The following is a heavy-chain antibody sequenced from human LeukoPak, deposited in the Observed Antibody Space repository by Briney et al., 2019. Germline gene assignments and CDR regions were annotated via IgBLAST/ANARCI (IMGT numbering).Heavy chain of an antibody. Sequence: GGSLRLSCAASGLTFSSYGMHWVRQAPGKGLEWVAVIWYDGSNKYYADSVKGRFTISRDNAKNSLYLQMNSLRAEDTAVYYCARGGGWIQLWLQPFDYWGQGTLVTVSS. V-gene: IGHV3-33*01. D-gene: IGHD5-18*01. J-gene: IGHJ4*02. CDR2: IWYDGSNK. CDR1: GLTFSSYG. CDR3: ARGGGWIQLWLQPFDY.